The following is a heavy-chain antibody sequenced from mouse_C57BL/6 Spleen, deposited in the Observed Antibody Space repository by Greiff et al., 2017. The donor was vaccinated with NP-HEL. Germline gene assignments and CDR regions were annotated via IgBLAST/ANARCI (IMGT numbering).Heavy chain of an antibody. V-gene: IGHV1-54*01. J-gene: IGHJ4*01. CDR2: INPGSGGT. CDR1: GYAFTNYL. CDR3: ARTTGTRYAMDY. Sequence: QVQLQQSGAELVRPGTSVKVSCKASGYAFTNYLIEWVKQRPGQGLEWIGVINPGSGGTNYNEKFKGKATLTADKSSSTAYMQLSSLTSEDSAVYFCARTTGTRYAMDYWGQGTSVTVSS. D-gene: IGHD4-1*01.